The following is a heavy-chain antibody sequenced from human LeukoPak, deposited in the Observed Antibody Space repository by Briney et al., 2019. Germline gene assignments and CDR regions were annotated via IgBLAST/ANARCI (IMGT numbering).Heavy chain of an antibody. CDR2: IKQDGSEK. Sequence: GGSLRLSCAASGFTFSSYWMSRVRQAPGKGLEWVAHIKQDGSEKYYVDSVKGRFTISRDNAKNSLYLQMNSLRAEDTAVYYCARDSIRYCSGGSCYGYWGQGTLVTVSS. CDR1: GFTFSSYW. V-gene: IGHV3-7*01. CDR3: ARDSIRYCSGGSCYGY. J-gene: IGHJ4*02. D-gene: IGHD2-15*01.